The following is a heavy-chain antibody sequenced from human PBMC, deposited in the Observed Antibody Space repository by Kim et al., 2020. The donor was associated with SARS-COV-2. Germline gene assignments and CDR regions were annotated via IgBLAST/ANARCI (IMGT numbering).Heavy chain of an antibody. CDR1: GFTVSSNY. Sequence: GGSLRLSCAASGFTVSSNYMSWVRQAPGKGLEWVSVIYSGGSTYYADSVKGRFTISRDNSKNTLYLQMNSLRAEDTAVYYCARDNYDFWRRGYYGMDVWGQGTTVTVSS. CDR2: IYSGGST. V-gene: IGHV3-53*01. CDR3: ARDNYDFWRRGYYGMDV. J-gene: IGHJ6*02. D-gene: IGHD3-3*01.